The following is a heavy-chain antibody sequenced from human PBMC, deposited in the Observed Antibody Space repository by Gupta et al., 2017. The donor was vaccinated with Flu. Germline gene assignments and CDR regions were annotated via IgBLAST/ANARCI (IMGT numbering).Heavy chain of an antibody. J-gene: IGHJ4*02. D-gene: IGHD7-27*01. CDR3: ARDSDWGPFDY. V-gene: IGHV1-69*01. Sequence: YAQKFQGRVTITADESTSTAYMELSSLRSEDTAVYYCARDSDWGPFDYWGQGTLVTVPS.